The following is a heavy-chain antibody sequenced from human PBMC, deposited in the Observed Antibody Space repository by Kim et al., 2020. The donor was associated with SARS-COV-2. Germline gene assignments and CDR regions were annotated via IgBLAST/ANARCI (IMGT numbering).Heavy chain of an antibody. CDR1: GGTFSSYA. CDR2: IIPIFGTT. D-gene: IGHD3-10*01. Sequence: SVKVSCKTSGGTFSSYAISWVRQAPGQGLEWMGGIIPIFGTTNYAQKFQGRVTITADESTSTAYMELSSLRSDDTAVYYCARPGSGSFALNWYFDLWGRGTLVTVSS. V-gene: IGHV1-69*13. CDR3: ARPGSGSFALNWYFDL. J-gene: IGHJ2*01.